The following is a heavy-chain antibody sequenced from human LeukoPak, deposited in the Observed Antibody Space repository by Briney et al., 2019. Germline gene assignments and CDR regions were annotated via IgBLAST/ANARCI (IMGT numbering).Heavy chain of an antibody. V-gene: IGHV1-2*02. D-gene: IGHD6-19*01. CDR1: GYTFTGYY. CDR3: ARDSPLAGAFFDY. Sequence: GASVKVSCKASGYTFTGYYMHWVRQAPGQGLEWTGWIDPNSGGTNYAQKFQGRVTMTRDTSISTAYMELSRLRSDDTAVYYCARDSPLAGAFFDYWGQGTLVTVSS. CDR2: IDPNSGGT. J-gene: IGHJ4*02.